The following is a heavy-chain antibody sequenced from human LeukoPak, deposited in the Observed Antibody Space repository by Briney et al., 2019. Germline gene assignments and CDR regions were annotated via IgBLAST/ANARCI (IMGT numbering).Heavy chain of an antibody. CDR1: GFTFSGYA. J-gene: IGHJ4*02. CDR2: ISGSGDIT. D-gene: IGHD2-15*01. CDR3: AKDRRSGGSCSDY. V-gene: IGHV3-23*01. Sequence: GGSLRLSCAASGFTFSGYAMSWVRQAPGRGREWVSTISGSGDITYYADSVKGRLTISRDNSKNTLYLQMNSLRAEDTAVYYCAKDRRSGGSCSDYWGQGTLVTVSS.